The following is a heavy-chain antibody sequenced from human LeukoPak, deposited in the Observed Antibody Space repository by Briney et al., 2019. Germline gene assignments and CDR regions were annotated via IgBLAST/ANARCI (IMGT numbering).Heavy chain of an antibody. CDR1: GFTFTSYV. V-gene: IGHV3-11*05. Sequence: PGGSLRLSCAASGFTFTSYVMSWVRQAPGKGLEWVSYISSSSSYTNYADSVKGRFTISRDNAKNSLYLQMNSLRAEDTAVYYCARGITPRIAAPPGAFDIWGQGTMVTVSS. J-gene: IGHJ3*02. CDR2: ISSSSSYT. CDR3: ARGITPRIAAPPGAFDI. D-gene: IGHD6-13*01.